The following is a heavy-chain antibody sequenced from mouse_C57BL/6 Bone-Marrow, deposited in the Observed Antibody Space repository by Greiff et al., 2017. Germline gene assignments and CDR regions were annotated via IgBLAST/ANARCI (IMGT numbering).Heavy chain of an antibody. J-gene: IGHJ1*03. D-gene: IGHD2-1*01. CDR1: GFTFSSYG. CDR2: ISSGGSYT. CDR3: ARHGGYYGNWYFDV. Sequence: EVQLVESGGDLVKPGGSLQLSCAASGFTFSSYGMSWVRQTPDKRLGWVATISSGGSYTYYPDSVEGRFTISRDNAKHTLYLQMSSLKSEDTAMYYCARHGGYYGNWYFDVWGTGTTVTVSS. V-gene: IGHV5-6*01.